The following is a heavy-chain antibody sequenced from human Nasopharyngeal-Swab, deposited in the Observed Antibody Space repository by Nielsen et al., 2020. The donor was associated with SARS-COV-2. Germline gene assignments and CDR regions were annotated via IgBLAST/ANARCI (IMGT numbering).Heavy chain of an antibody. CDR1: GYNFAVYI. J-gene: IGHJ4*02. Sequence: ASVKVSCKASGYNFAVYIMHWVRQAPGQGLEWMGWINAGNGDTKYSQKFQDRVTFTRDTSADTAYMKLSSLRSEDTAVYFCARHFYSRSSRLLYLDYWGQGTLVTVSS. D-gene: IGHD6-6*01. V-gene: IGHV1-3*01. CDR3: ARHFYSRSSRLLYLDY. CDR2: INAGNGDT.